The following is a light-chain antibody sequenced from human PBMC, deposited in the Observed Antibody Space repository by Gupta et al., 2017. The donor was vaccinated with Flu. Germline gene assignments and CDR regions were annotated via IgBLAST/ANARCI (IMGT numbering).Light chain of an antibody. CDR1: QGISSY. J-gene: IGKJ4*01. V-gene: IGKV1-8*01. CDR2: AAS. CDR3: QQYYSYPLT. Sequence: AIRMTQSPSSFSASTGDRVTITCRASQGISSYLAWYQQKPGKAPKLLIYAASTLQSGVPSRFRGSGSGTDFTLTISFLQSEDFATYYCQQYYSYPLTFGGGTKVEIK.